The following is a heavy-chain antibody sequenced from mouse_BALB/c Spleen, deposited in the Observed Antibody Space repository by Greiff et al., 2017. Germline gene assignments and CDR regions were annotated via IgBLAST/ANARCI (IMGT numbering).Heavy chain of an antibody. J-gene: IGHJ4*01. CDR2: ISTYYGDA. D-gene: IGHD2-1*01. V-gene: IGHV1S137*01. Sequence: QVQLPQSGAELVRPGVSVKISCKGSGYTFTDYAMHWVKQSHAKSLEWIGVISTYYGDASYNQKFKGKATMTVDKSSSTAYMELARLTSEDSAIYYCARWGNYEYAMDYWGQGTSVTVSS. CDR1: GYTFTDYA. CDR3: ARWGNYEYAMDY.